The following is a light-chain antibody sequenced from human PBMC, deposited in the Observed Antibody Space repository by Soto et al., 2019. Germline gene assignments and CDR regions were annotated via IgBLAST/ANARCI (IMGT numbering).Light chain of an antibody. J-gene: IGKJ4*01. V-gene: IGKV3-11*01. CDR1: QSVSSY. Sequence: EIVLTQSPATLCLSPGERATISCRASQSVSSYLAWYQRKPGQAPRLLIYDASNRATGIPARFSGSGSGTDFTLTISSLEPEDFAVSYCQQRSNWLTFGGGTKVDIK. CDR3: QQRSNWLT. CDR2: DAS.